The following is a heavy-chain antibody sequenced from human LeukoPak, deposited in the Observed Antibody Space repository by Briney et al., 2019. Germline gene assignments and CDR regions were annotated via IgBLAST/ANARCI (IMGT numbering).Heavy chain of an antibody. CDR1: GGSISSGSYY. Sequence: SETLSLTCSVSGGSISSGSYYWSWIRQPAGKGLEWIGRIYTSGSTNYNPSLKSRVTISEDTSKNHFSLKLSSVTAADTAVYYCVRYSSGWLRPFDCWGQGTLVTVSS. CDR2: IYTSGST. D-gene: IGHD5-12*01. CDR3: VRYSSGWLRPFDC. V-gene: IGHV4-61*02. J-gene: IGHJ4*02.